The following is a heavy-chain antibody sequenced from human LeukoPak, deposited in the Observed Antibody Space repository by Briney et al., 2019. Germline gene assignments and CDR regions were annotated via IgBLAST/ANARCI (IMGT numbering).Heavy chain of an antibody. CDR2: IIPIFGTA. D-gene: IGHD3-9*01. V-gene: IGHV1-69*06. CDR3: ARELTYYDILTGYRAIYYFDY. J-gene: IGHJ4*02. CDR1: GYTFTGYY. Sequence: SVKVSCKASGYTFTGYYMHWVRQAPGQGLEWMGGIIPIFGTANYAQKFQGRVTITADKSTSTAYMELSSLRSEDTAVYYCARELTYYDILTGYRAIYYFDYWGQGTLVTVPS.